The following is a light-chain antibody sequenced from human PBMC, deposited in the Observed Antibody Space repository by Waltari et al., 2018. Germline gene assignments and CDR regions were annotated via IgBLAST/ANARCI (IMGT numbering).Light chain of an antibody. Sequence: DIVVTQSPLSLPVTPGEPASISCRSSQSLLHGNGNNYLDWYLQKPGQSRQLLIHLGSNRASGGPDRFSGSGSGTDFTLRISRVEAEDVGVYYCMQSLQTLWPFGPGTKVEIK. CDR1: QSLLHGNGNNY. V-gene: IGKV2-28*01. CDR2: LGS. CDR3: MQSLQTLWP. J-gene: IGKJ1*01.